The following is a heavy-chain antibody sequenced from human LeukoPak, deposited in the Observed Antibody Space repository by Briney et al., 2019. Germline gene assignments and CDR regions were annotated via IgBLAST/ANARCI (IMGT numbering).Heavy chain of an antibody. V-gene: IGHV4-34*01. CDR3: ATPLGYGDPFDY. Sequence: SETLSLTCAVYGGSFSGYYWSWIRQPPGKGLEWIGEINHSGSTNYNPSLKSRVTISVDTSKNQFSLKLSSVTAADTAVYYCATPLGYGDPFDYWGQGTLSPSPQ. D-gene: IGHD4-17*01. CDR2: INHSGST. J-gene: IGHJ4*02. CDR1: GGSFSGYY.